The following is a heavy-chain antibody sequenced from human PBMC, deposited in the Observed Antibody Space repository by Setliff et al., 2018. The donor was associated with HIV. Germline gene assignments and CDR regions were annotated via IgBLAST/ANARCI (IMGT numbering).Heavy chain of an antibody. CDR1: GGSFSGYS. CDR2: ITDSGST. D-gene: IGHD6-6*01. Sequence: PSETLSLTCAVYGGSFSGYSWSWICQPPGKGLEWIGEITDSGSTNYNPSLKSRVTISVDTSKNQFSLKLSSVTAADTAVYYCARESSSSGLAEWFDSWGQGTLVTVSS. V-gene: IGHV4-34*01. CDR3: ARESSSSGLAEWFDS. J-gene: IGHJ5*01.